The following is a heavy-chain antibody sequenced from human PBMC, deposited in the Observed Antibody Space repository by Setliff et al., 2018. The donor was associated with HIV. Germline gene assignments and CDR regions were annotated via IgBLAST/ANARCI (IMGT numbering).Heavy chain of an antibody. V-gene: IGHV5-51*01. Sequence: GESLKISCRGFGYSFGEYWIGWVRQKPGTALEWMGIIFPADSDTRVSLSFQGPVSIAADRSTYAAFLQCTSLMASDTGMYFCARHRVDTSMLVVKCPGAVDLWGQGTLVNVSS. CDR2: IFPADSDT. J-gene: IGHJ3*01. CDR1: GYSFGEYW. D-gene: IGHD3-22*01. CDR3: ARHRVDTSMLVVKCPGAVDL.